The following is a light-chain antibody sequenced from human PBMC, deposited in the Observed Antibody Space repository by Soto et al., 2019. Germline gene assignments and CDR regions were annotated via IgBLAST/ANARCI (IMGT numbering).Light chain of an antibody. V-gene: IGKV3-11*01. CDR2: DAS. CDR1: QSVSSY. Sequence: EIVLTQSPATLSLSPGERATLSCRASQSVSSYLAWYQQKPGQAPRLLIYDASNRATGIPARFSGSGSGTDLTLTISSLEPEDCAVYYCQQRRTFGQGTKVEIK. CDR3: QQRRT. J-gene: IGKJ1*01.